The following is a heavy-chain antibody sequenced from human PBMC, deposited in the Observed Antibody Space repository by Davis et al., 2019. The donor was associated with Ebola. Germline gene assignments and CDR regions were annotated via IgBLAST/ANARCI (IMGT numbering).Heavy chain of an antibody. CDR1: GASISSHY. V-gene: IGHV4-59*11. Sequence: PGGSLRLSCSVSGASISSHYWIWIRQPPGKGLELIGYISYSGSTNYNPSLKSRVIISLHTSTNQISVRLNSVTAADTAVYYCASAFMYGTVHFDFWSPGALVTVSS. CDR3: ASAFMYGTVHFDF. J-gene: IGHJ4*02. D-gene: IGHD4-17*01. CDR2: ISYSGST.